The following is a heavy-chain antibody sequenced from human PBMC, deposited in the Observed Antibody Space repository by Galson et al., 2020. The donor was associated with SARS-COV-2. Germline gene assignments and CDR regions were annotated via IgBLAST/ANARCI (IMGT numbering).Heavy chain of an antibody. CDR1: GFTFDDYA. CDR3: AKEGVGATHFDY. V-gene: IGHV3-9*01. D-gene: IGHD1-26*01. CDR2: ISWNSGSI. Sequence: SLKIYCAASGFTFDDYAMHWVRQAPGKGLEWVSGISWNSGSIGYADSVKGRFTISRDNAKNSLYLQMNSLRAEDTALYYCAKEGVGATHFDYWGQGTLVTVSS. J-gene: IGHJ4*02.